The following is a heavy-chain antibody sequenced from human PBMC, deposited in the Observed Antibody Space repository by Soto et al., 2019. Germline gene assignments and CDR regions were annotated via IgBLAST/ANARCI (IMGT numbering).Heavy chain of an antibody. D-gene: IGHD3-10*01. CDR2: IYNSGST. CDR3: ASMGYHYGSGSYPLDY. Sequence: WTWFRQPPGTGLEWIGFIYNSGSTHYNPSLRSRVTISVDTSKNQFSLKLRSVTAADTAVYYCASMGYHYGSGSYPLDYWGQGTLVTVSS. J-gene: IGHJ4*02. V-gene: IGHV4-59*08.